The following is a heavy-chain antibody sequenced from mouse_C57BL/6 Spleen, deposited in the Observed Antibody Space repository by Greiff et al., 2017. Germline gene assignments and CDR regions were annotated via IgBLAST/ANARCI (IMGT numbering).Heavy chain of an antibody. D-gene: IGHD3-2*02. Sequence: QVQLQQSGPELVKPGASVKISCKASGYAFSSSWMNWVKQRPGKGLEWIGRIYPGDGDTNYNGKFKGKATLTADKSSSTAYMQLSSLTSEDSAVYFCARGTQLRLGAMDYWGQGTSVTVSS. CDR2: IYPGDGDT. V-gene: IGHV1-82*01. J-gene: IGHJ4*01. CDR3: ARGTQLRLGAMDY. CDR1: GYAFSSSW.